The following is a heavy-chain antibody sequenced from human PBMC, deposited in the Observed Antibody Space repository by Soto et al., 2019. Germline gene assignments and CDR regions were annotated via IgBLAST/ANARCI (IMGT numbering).Heavy chain of an antibody. CDR2: IYYSGST. D-gene: IGHD6-13*01. V-gene: IGHV4-59*01. CDR3: ARGGPIAAAEFDY. J-gene: IGHJ4*02. CDR1: GGSISSYY. Sequence: SETLSLTCTVSGGSISSYYWSWIRQPPGKGLEWIGYIYYSGSTNYNPSLKSRVTISVDTSKNQFSLKLSSVTAADTAVYYCARGGPIAAAEFDYWGQGTLVTVPS.